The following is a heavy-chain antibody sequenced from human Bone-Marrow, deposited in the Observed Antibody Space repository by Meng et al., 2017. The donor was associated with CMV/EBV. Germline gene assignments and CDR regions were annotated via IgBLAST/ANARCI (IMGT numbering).Heavy chain of an antibody. D-gene: IGHD3-10*01. CDR2: INSDGSST. V-gene: IGHV3-74*01. CDR3: AKGDVLLWFGKGYYGMDV. Sequence: LSLTCAASGFTFSSYWMHWVRQAPGKGLVWVSRINSDGSSTSYADSVKGRFTISRDNSKNTLYLQMNSLRAEDTAVYYCAKGDVLLWFGKGYYGMDVWGQGNTVTVSS. J-gene: IGHJ6*02. CDR1: GFTFSSYW.